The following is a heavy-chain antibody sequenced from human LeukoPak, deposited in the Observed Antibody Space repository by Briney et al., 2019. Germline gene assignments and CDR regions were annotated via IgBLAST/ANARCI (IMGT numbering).Heavy chain of an antibody. CDR3: ARLVRKPGGFDP. CDR1: GGSISSSSYY. CDR2: ICYSGST. Sequence: SETLSLTCTVSGGSISSSSYYWGWIRQPPGKGLEWIGSICYSGSTYYNPSLKSRVTISVDTSKNQFSLKLSSVTAADTAVYYCARLVRKPGGFDPWGQGTLVTVSS. V-gene: IGHV4-39*07. J-gene: IGHJ5*02.